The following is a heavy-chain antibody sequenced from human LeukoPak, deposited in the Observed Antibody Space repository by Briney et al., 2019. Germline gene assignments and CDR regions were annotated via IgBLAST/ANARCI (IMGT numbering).Heavy chain of an antibody. CDR2: INHSGST. V-gene: IGHV4-34*01. CDR1: GGSFSGYY. D-gene: IGHD3-10*01. Sequence: SETLSLTCAVYGGSFSGYYWSWIRQPPGKGLEWIGEINHSGSTNYNPSLKSRVTISVDTSKNQFSLKLSSVTAADTAVYYCARRARGYYGSGSYPYSVNWFDPWGQGTLVTVSS. J-gene: IGHJ5*02. CDR3: ARRARGYYGSGSYPYSVNWFDP.